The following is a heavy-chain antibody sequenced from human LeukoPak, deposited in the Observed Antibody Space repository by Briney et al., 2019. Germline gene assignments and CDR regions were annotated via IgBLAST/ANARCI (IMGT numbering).Heavy chain of an antibody. CDR2: IYNRGST. CDR3: ARRSVGGGERFDY. D-gene: IGHD3-16*01. Sequence: SETLSLTCTVSVGSVSSGGYYWTWIRQPPGKGLEWIGYIYNRGSTNYNPSLKSQVTISADTAKNQFSLKLSSVTAVDTAVYYCARRSVGGGERFDYWGQGILVTVSS. V-gene: IGHV4-61*08. J-gene: IGHJ4*02. CDR1: VGSVSSGGYY.